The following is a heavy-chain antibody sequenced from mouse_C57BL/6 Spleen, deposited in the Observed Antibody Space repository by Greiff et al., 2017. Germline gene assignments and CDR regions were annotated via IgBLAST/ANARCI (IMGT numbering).Heavy chain of an antibody. Sequence: EVKLVESGGGLVKPGGSLKLSCAASGFTFSDYGMHWVRQAPEKGLEWVAYISSGSSTIYYADTVKGRFTISRDNAKNTLFLQMTSLRSEDTAMYYCARKSPYDYDGLDYWGQGTSVTVSS. V-gene: IGHV5-17*01. J-gene: IGHJ4*01. D-gene: IGHD2-4*01. CDR3: ARKSPYDYDGLDY. CDR2: ISSGSSTI. CDR1: GFTFSDYG.